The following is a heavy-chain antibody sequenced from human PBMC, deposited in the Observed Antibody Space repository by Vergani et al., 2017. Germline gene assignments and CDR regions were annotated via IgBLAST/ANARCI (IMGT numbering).Heavy chain of an antibody. CDR1: GGSISSGDYY. CDR3: ASTLTDYSNHGRPEYWYFDL. Sequence: QVKLQESGPGLVKPSQTLSLTCTVSGGSISSGDYYWSWIRQPPGKGLEWIGYIYYSGSTYYNPSLKSRVTISVDTSKNQFSLKLSSVTAADTAVYYCASTLTDYSNHGRPEYWYFDLWGRGTLVTVSS. V-gene: IGHV4-30-4*01. D-gene: IGHD4-11*01. CDR2: IYYSGST. J-gene: IGHJ2*01.